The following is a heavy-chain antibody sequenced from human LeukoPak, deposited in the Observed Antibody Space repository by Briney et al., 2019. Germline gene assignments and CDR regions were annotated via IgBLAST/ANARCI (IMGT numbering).Heavy chain of an antibody. CDR1: GFTFSSYG. CDR2: ISDSGGST. J-gene: IGHJ4*02. Sequence: PGGTLRLSCAASGFTFSSYGMAWVRRAPGKGLEWVSSISDSGGSTYYAESVKGRFTLSRDNSKNTLYLQMNSLRAEDMAVYYCAKDGGQGADYWGQGTLVTVSS. V-gene: IGHV3-23*01. D-gene: IGHD3-16*01. CDR3: AKDGGQGADY.